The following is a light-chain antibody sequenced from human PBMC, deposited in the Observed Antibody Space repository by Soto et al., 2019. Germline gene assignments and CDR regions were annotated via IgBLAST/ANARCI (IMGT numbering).Light chain of an antibody. CDR2: KGT. J-gene: IGLJ1*01. Sequence: QSVLAQPASVSGSPGQSITISCTGTSDDVGAYNSVSWYQQLPHKAPQVILYKGTQRPSGVSSRFSGSTSGNVAPLTISGLQADDEADYFCCSSAPESTYVFGTGTKVTVL. V-gene: IGLV2-23*01. CDR3: CSSAPESTYV. CDR1: SDDVGAYNS.